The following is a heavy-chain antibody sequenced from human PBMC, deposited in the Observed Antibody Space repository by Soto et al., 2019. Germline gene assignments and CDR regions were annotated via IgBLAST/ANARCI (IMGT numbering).Heavy chain of an antibody. CDR2: IHHTGSI. CDR3: ARERGAGTYQGFDY. D-gene: IGHD1-26*01. Sequence: QLLLQESGPGLVKTSGTLSLTCAVSGGSIGTNNWWHWIRQSPGKGLEWIGEIHHTGSINYSPSLKSRVIMSIDESKNQFSLSLSSVTAADTAMYFCARERGAGTYQGFDYWGQGTLVTVSS. J-gene: IGHJ4*02. CDR1: GGSIGTNNW. V-gene: IGHV4-4*02.